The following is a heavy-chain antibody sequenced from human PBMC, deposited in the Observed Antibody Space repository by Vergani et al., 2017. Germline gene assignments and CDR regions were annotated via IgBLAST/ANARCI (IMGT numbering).Heavy chain of an antibody. D-gene: IGHD6-19*01. CDR1: FDSIRNLY. CDR3: SSDTHSGQRADR. CDR2: IHYSENT. J-gene: IGHJ5*02. Sequence: QVQLQESGPGLVKSSETLSLTCSVSFDSIRNLYCNWFRQPPGKGLEWIGSIHYSENTNYNPSLKTRVTISVDTSKNQFSLALTSVTVADTAVYYCSSDTHSGQRADRWGQGILVTVTS. V-gene: IGHV4-59*11.